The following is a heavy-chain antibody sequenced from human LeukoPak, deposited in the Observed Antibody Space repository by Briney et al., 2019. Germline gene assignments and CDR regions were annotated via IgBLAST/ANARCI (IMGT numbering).Heavy chain of an antibody. D-gene: IGHD3-10*01. CDR3: VGYHSESPAP. J-gene: IGHJ5*02. CDR2: IYTGNST. Sequence: PGGPLRLSCAASGFTINTNYMSWVRQAPGKGLEWVSGIYTGNSTIYADSVRGRFTISRDNSKNTFYLQMNSLRAEDTAVYYCVGYHSESPAPWGQGTLVTVSS. CDR1: GFTINTNY. V-gene: IGHV3-53*01.